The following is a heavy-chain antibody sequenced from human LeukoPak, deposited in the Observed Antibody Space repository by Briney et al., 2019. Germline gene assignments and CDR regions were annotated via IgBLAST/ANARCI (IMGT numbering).Heavy chain of an antibody. J-gene: IGHJ4*02. CDR1: GGSISSSSYY. Sequence: PSETLSLTCTVSGGSISSSSYYWGWIRQPPGKGLEWIGSIYYSGSTYYNPSLKSRVTISVDTSKNQFSLKLSSVTAADTAVYYCARGYEAAEEVTNWGQGTLVTVSS. D-gene: IGHD6-13*01. CDR2: IYYSGST. CDR3: ARGYEAAEEVTN. V-gene: IGHV4-39*07.